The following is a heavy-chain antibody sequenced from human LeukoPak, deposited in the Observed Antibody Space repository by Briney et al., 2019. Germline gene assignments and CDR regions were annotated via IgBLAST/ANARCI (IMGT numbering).Heavy chain of an antibody. CDR3: ARDMGPPYYDSSGYYYGARGAVY. CDR1: GGSISSSSYY. D-gene: IGHD3-22*01. V-gene: IGHV4-39*07. CDR2: IYYSGST. J-gene: IGHJ4*02. Sequence: SETLSLTCTVSGGSISSSSYYWGWIRQPPGKGLEWIGSIYYSGSTYYNPSLKSRVTISVDTSKNQFSLKLSSVTAADTAVYYCARDMGPPYYDSSGYYYGARGAVYWGQGTLVTVSS.